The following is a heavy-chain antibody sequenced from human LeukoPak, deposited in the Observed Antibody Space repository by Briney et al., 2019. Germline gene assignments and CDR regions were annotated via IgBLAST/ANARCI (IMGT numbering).Heavy chain of an antibody. CDR3: AKDSQGYARPIER. CDR1: GFMFNSYA. D-gene: IGHD2-2*01. Sequence: PGGSLRLSCAASGFMFNSYAMNWVRQAPGKGLEWVSAISGSGRNTYYADSVKGRFTVSRDNSKNTLYLQMNSLRAEDTAMYYCAKDSQGYARPIERWGQGTLATVSS. CDR2: ISGSGRNT. V-gene: IGHV3-23*01. J-gene: IGHJ4*02.